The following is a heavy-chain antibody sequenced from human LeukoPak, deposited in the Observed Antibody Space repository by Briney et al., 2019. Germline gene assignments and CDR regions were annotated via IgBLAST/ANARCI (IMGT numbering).Heavy chain of an antibody. V-gene: IGHV3-66*01. CDR3: ARVPSGYDPYYYYGMDV. CDR1: GFTFSDYY. Sequence: GGSLRLSCAASGFTFSDYYMSWIRQTPGKGLEWVSVIYSGDSTYYADSVKGRFTISRDNSKNTLYLQMNSLRAEDTAVYYCARVPSGYDPYYYYGMDVWGQGTTVTVSS. CDR2: IYSGDST. J-gene: IGHJ6*02. D-gene: IGHD5-12*01.